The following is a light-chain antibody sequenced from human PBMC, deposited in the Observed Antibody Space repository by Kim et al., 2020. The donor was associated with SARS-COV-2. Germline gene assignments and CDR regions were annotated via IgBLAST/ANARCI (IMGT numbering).Light chain of an antibody. Sequence: ALGQTVRITCQGDTLRSYYASWYQQKPGQAPIVVIYGKNIRPSGIPDRFSGSRSRNTASLIIIGAQAEDEADYYCNSRDSSGRDVIFGGGTKVTVL. CDR3: NSRDSSGRDVI. CDR1: TLRSYY. CDR2: GKN. V-gene: IGLV3-19*01. J-gene: IGLJ2*01.